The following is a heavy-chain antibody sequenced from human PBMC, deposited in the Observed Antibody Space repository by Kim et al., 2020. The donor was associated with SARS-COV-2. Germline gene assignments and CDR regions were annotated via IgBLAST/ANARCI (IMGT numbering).Heavy chain of an antibody. Sequence: IDYADSVKGRFTISRDFAYNSRYLQMNSLRVDDTALYYCGKDLVPGGLDVWGQGTTVTVSS. J-gene: IGHJ6*02. D-gene: IGHD2-8*02. CDR3: GKDLVPGGLDV. V-gene: IGHV3-9*01. CDR2: I.